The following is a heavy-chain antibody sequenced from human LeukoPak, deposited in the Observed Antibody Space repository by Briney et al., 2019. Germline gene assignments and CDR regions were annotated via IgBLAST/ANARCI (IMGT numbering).Heavy chain of an antibody. CDR2: IYHSGTT. Sequence: SETLSLTCAVSGYSISSGFYWGWIRQPPGKGLEWIGSIYHSGTTFYNPSLKSRVTISLDTSKNQFSLKLSSVTAADTAVYYCAREGPPNYDTIWGQGTMVTVSS. CDR1: GYSISSGFY. CDR3: AREGPPNYDTI. J-gene: IGHJ3*02. D-gene: IGHD3-9*01. V-gene: IGHV4-38-2*02.